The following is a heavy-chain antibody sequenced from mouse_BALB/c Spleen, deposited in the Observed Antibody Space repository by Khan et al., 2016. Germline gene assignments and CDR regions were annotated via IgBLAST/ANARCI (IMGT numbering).Heavy chain of an antibody. Sequence: EVELVESGGGLVKPGGSLKLSCAASGFTFSNYAMSWVRQTPEKRLEWVASISSGGSTYYPDSVKGRFTISRDNARNILNLQMSSLRSDDTAMYYCAREDYGNYGDYFDYWGQGTTLTVSS. CDR2: ISSGGST. J-gene: IGHJ2*01. V-gene: IGHV5-6-5*01. CDR3: AREDYGNYGDYFDY. D-gene: IGHD2-1*01. CDR1: GFTFSNYA.